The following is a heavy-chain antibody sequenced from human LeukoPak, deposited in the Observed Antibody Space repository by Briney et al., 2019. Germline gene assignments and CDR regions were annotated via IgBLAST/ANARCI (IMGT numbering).Heavy chain of an antibody. Sequence: SETLSLTCTVSGGSISSGSYCWNWIRQPAGKGLEWIGRIYTSGSTNYNPSLKSRVTISIDTSKHQFSLNLTSVTAADTAVYFCASRGYYDNSAYFRNWGQGTLVTVSS. V-gene: IGHV4-61*02. CDR3: ASRGYYDNSAYFRN. J-gene: IGHJ4*02. CDR1: GGSISSGSYC. D-gene: IGHD3-22*01. CDR2: IYTSGST.